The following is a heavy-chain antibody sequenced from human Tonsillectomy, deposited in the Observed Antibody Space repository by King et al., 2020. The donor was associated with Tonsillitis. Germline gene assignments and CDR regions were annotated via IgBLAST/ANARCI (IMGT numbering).Heavy chain of an antibody. CDR1: GGIFSNYA. CDR2: IIPIFGTA. Sequence: VQLVQSGAEVKKPGSSVKVSCKASGGIFSNYAISWVRQAPGQGLEWMGGIIPIFGTANYAQKFQGRVTITADESTSTAYMELSSLRSEDTAVYYCARNLYYYDRSGDYRPHYYYMDVWGKGTTVTVSS. V-gene: IGHV1-69*01. J-gene: IGHJ6*03. CDR3: ARNLYYYDRSGDYRPHYYYMDV. D-gene: IGHD3-22*01.